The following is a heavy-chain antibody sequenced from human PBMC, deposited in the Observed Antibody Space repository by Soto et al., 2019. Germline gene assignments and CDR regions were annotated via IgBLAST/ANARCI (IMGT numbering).Heavy chain of an antibody. CDR3: AKSPSISANYFDY. Sequence: GESLKISCAASGFTFSSYAMSWVRQAPGKGLEWVSAISGSGGSTYYADSVKGRFTISRDNSKNTLYLQMNNLRAEDTAVYYCAKSPSISANYFDYWGQGTLVTVSS. CDR1: GFTFSSYA. CDR2: ISGSGGST. D-gene: IGHD2-2*02. V-gene: IGHV3-23*01. J-gene: IGHJ4*02.